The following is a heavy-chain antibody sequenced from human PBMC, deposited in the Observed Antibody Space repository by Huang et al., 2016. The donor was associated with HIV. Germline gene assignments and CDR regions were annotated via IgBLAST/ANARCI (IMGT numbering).Heavy chain of an antibody. CDR1: GFTFSNYA. CDR2: ISNEGGTK. CDR3: ARSEPSRYYFDY. V-gene: IGHV3-30-3*01. Sequence: QVQLVESGGGVVQPGTSLRLSCAASGFTFSNYAMNWVRQAPVKGLEWVAVISNEGGTKYYADSVKGRFTISRDNSKNTVYLQMNSLRAEDTAVYYCARSEPSRYYFDYWGQGTLVTVSS. J-gene: IGHJ4*02.